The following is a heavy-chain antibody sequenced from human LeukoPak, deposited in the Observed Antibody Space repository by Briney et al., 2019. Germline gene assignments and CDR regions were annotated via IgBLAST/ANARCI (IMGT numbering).Heavy chain of an antibody. D-gene: IGHD3-22*01. CDR3: ARAGYYYDSSGYFDY. CDR2: ISYSGNT. Sequence: NPSETLSLTCTVSGVSISSSFFYWGWIRQPPGRGLEWIGSISYSGNTYYNPSLKSRVTMSVDTSKNQFSLKLSSVAAADTDVYYCARAGYYYDSSGYFDYWGQGTLVTVSS. CDR1: GVSISSSFFY. J-gene: IGHJ4*02. V-gene: IGHV4-39*07.